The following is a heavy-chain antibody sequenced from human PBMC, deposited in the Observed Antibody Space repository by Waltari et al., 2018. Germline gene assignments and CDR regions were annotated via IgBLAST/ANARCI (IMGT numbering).Heavy chain of an antibody. Sequence: EVQLLESGGGLVQPGGSLRLSCTASGFTFSSYAMNWVRQAPGKGLEWVSVIYSGGSSTYYADSVKGRFTISRDNSKNTLYLQMNSLRAEDTAVYYCAKSLGPDIVASTDYWGQGTLVTVSS. J-gene: IGHJ4*02. CDR2: IYSGGSST. D-gene: IGHD5-12*01. CDR1: GFTFSSYA. V-gene: IGHV3-23*03. CDR3: AKSLGPDIVASTDY.